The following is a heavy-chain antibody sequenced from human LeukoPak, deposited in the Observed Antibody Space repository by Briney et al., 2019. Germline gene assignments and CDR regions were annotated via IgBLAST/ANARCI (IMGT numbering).Heavy chain of an antibody. J-gene: IGHJ4*02. Sequence: PSETLSLTCAVYGGSFSGYYWSWIRQPPGKGLEWIGEINHSGSTNYNPSLKSRVTISVDTSKNQFSLKLSSVTAADTAVYYCARGHIVVVPAALDYWGQGTPVTVSS. V-gene: IGHV4-34*01. CDR1: GGSFSGYY. CDR3: ARGHIVVVPAALDY. CDR2: INHSGST. D-gene: IGHD2-2*01.